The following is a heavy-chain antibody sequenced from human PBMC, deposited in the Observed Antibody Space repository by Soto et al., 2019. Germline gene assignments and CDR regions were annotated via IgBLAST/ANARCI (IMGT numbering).Heavy chain of an antibody. J-gene: IGHJ4*02. D-gene: IGHD3-22*01. V-gene: IGHV3-66*01. CDR3: AREAIIVIAAPEYYFDY. CDR1: GFDVSNTD. Sequence: GGSLRLSCAASGFDVSNTDMSWVRQAPGKGLEWVSVIYSGGYTNYADSEKGRFIVSRDSPKNTLYLQMDSLRAEDTAVYYCAREAIIVIAAPEYYFDYWGQGTLVTVSS. CDR2: IYSGGYT.